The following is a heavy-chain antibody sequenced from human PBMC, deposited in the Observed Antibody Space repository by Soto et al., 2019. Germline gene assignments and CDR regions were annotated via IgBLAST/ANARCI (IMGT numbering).Heavy chain of an antibody. V-gene: IGHV4-61*01. J-gene: IGHJ5*02. CDR1: GGSVSSGSYY. Sequence: SETLSLTCTVSGGSVSSGSYYWSWIRQPPGKGLEWIGYIYYSGSTNYNPSLKSRVTISVDTSKNQFSLKLSSVTAADTAVYYCARAEVVVPAAHTNWFDPWGQGTLVTVSS. CDR3: ARAEVVVPAAHTNWFDP. CDR2: IYYSGST. D-gene: IGHD2-2*01.